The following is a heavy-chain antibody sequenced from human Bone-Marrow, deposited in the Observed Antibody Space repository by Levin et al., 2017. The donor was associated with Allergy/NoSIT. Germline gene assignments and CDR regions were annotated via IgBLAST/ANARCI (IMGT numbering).Heavy chain of an antibody. D-gene: IGHD6-19*01. CDR3: ARDGTSGWYRYYGMDV. Sequence: GGSLRLSCAASGFIFSNNGMHWVRQAPGKGLEWVAFIWNDGSSIYYADSVKGRFTISRDNSKSTLYLQMNRLRAEDTAVYSCARDGTSGWYRYYGMDVWGQGTTVTVS. J-gene: IGHJ6*02. CDR1: GFIFSNNG. V-gene: IGHV3-33*01. CDR2: IWNDGSSI.